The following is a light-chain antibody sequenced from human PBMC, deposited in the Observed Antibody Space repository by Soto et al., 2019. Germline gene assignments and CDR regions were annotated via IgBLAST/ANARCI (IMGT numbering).Light chain of an antibody. V-gene: IGKV1-9*01. Sequence: DIQLTKSPSFLSASVGDRVTITCRASQRVANYFAWYQQKPGKAPKLLIYAASTLQGWSPSRFTGRGSETEFPLTISRLQTEDFANDYRQNLNSCPLTFRGGTQVETK. CDR3: QNLNSCPLT. CDR2: AAS. CDR1: QRVANY. J-gene: IGKJ4*01.